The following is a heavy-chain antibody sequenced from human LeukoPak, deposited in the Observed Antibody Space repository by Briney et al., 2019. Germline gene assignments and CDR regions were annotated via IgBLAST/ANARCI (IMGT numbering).Heavy chain of an antibody. D-gene: IGHD3-22*01. CDR2: INHSGST. CDR1: GGSFSGYY. V-gene: IGHV4-34*01. Sequence: SETLSLTCAVSGGSFSGYYWSWIRQPPGKGLEWIGEINHSGSTNYNPSLKSRVTISVDTSKNQFSLKLSSVTAADTAVYYCARDSSGYYYGYWGQGTLVTVSS. CDR3: ARDSSGYYYGY. J-gene: IGHJ4*02.